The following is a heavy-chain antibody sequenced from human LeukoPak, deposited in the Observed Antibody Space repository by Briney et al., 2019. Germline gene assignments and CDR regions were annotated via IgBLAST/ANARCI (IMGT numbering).Heavy chain of an antibody. CDR1: GGTFSSDA. D-gene: IGHD2-2*01. CDR3: ARSLGYCSSTSCREAPRYFDL. V-gene: IGHV1-69*05. Sequence: SVKVSCKTSGGTFSSDAISWVRQAPGQGLEWMGGIIPIFGTANYAQKFQGRVTITTDESTSTAYMELSSLRSEDTAVYYCARSLGYCSSTSCREAPRYFDLWGRGTLVTVSS. CDR2: IIPIFGTA. J-gene: IGHJ2*01.